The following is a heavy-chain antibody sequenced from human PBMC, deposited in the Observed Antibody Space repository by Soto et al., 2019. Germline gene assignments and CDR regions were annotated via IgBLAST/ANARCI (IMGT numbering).Heavy chain of an antibody. D-gene: IGHD5-18*01. V-gene: IGHV4-30-4*01. CDR1: GGAISSGDYY. J-gene: IGHJ5*02. CDR3: ASNSYGYTFYDP. CDR2: IYYIGST. Sequence: SETVSLTCTFSGGAISSGDYYWSWIRQPPGKGLGWIGYIYYIGSTYYNPSLKSRVTISVDTSKNQFSLKLSSVTAADTAVYYCASNSYGYTFYDPWGQGTLVTVSS.